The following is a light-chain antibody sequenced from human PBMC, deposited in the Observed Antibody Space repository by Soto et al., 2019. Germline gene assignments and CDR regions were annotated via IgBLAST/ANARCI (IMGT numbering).Light chain of an antibody. J-gene: IGKJ4*01. V-gene: IGKV1-9*01. Sequence: IQLTQSPAFLSASVGDRVTITCRASQGISSYLAWYQHKPGKAPKILIYAASTLQSGVPSRFSGSGSGTAFTLTISSLPPDDVATYYCQQLKSYPLTFGGGTKVDI. CDR2: AAS. CDR3: QQLKSYPLT. CDR1: QGISSY.